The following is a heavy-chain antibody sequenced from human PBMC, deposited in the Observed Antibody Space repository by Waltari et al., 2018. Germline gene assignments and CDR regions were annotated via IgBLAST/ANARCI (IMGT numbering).Heavy chain of an antibody. CDR2: IYYSGTT. CDR1: GGSISSYY. CDR3: ARVVVGATPYYCYGMDV. V-gene: IGHV4-59*01. J-gene: IGHJ6*02. D-gene: IGHD1-26*01. Sequence: QVQLQESGPGLVKPSETLSLTCTVSGGSISSYYWSWIRQPPGKGLEWIGYIYYSGTTNYNPSLKSRVTISVDTSKNQFSLKLSSVTAADTAVYYCARVVVGATPYYCYGMDVWGQGTTVTVSS.